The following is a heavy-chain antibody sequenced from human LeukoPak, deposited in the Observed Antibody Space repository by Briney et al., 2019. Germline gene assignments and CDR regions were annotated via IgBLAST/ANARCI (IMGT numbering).Heavy chain of an antibody. J-gene: IGHJ3*02. CDR2: MSGSDTGS. V-gene: IGHV3-23*01. CDR3: AKSIAVAATGAFDI. Sequence: GALRLSCVASGFTLSSYSMSWVRQAPGKGLEWVSAMSGSDTGSWYADSVKGRFTISRDNSKNTLYLQMNSLRAEDAAVYYCAKSIAVAATGAFDIWGQGTMVTVSS. D-gene: IGHD6-19*01. CDR1: GFTLSSYS.